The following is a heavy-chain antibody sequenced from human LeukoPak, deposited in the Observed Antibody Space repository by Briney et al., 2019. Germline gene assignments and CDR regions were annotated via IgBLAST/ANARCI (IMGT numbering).Heavy chain of an antibody. V-gene: IGHV4-34*01. CDR1: GGSFSGYY. CDR2: INHSGST. Sequence: SETLSLTCAVYGGSFSGYYWSWLRQPPGKGLEWIGEINHSGSTNYNPSLKSRVTISVDTSKNQFSLKLSSVTAADTAVYYCARDRYRSSTRCYPDAFDIWGQGTMVTVSS. D-gene: IGHD2-2*01. J-gene: IGHJ3*02. CDR3: ARDRYRSSTRCYPDAFDI.